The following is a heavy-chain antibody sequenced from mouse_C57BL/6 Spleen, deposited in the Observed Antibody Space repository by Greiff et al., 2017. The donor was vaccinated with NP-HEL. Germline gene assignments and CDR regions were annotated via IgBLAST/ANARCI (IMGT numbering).Heavy chain of an antibody. CDR3: ARGRTGNYYAMDY. Sequence: EVQRVESGGGLVKPGGSLKLSCAASGFTFSDYGMHWVRQAPEKGLEWVAYISSGSSTIYYADTVKGRFTISRDNAKNTLFMQMTSLRSEDTAMYYCARGRTGNYYAMDYWGQGTSVTVSS. D-gene: IGHD4-1*01. CDR1: GFTFSDYG. CDR2: ISSGSSTI. V-gene: IGHV5-17*01. J-gene: IGHJ4*01.